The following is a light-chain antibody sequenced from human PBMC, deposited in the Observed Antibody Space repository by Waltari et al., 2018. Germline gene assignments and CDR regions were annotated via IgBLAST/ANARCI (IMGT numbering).Light chain of an antibody. Sequence: QSALTQPASVSGSPGQSITISCPGTSSDVGSYNLVSWYQQYPGKAPKLMIYEGSKRPSGVSNRFSGSKSGNTASLTISGLQAEDEADYYCCSYAGSSTFYVFGTGTKVTVL. CDR3: CSYAGSSTFYV. J-gene: IGLJ1*01. CDR1: SSDVGSYNL. V-gene: IGLV2-23*01. CDR2: EGS.